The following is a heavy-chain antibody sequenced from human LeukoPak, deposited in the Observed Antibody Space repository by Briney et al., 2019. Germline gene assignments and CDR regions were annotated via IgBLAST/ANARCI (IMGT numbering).Heavy chain of an antibody. CDR3: ASFADGYNYFDY. CDR1: AYTLTSEY. V-gene: IGHV1-46*01. Sequence: ETSVKVACKASAYTLTSEYMPWVRQAPGQGLEWMGIINPSGGSTSYAQKFQGRVTMTRDTSTSTVYMELSSLRSEDTAVYYCASFADGYNYFDYWGQGTLVTVSS. CDR2: INPSGGST. D-gene: IGHD5-24*01. J-gene: IGHJ4*02.